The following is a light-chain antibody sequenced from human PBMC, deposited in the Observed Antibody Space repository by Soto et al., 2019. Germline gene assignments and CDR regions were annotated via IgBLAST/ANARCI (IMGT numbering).Light chain of an antibody. CDR2: RNN. J-gene: IGLJ1*01. CDR3: AAWDDSLSGHYV. V-gene: IGLV1-47*01. CDR1: SSNIGRNY. Sequence: QSVLTQPPSASGTPGQRVTISCSGSSSNIGRNYVYWYQQLPGTAPKLLIYRNNQRPSGVPDRFSGSKSGTPASLAISGLRSEDEADYYCAAWDDSLSGHYVFGTGTKVTVL.